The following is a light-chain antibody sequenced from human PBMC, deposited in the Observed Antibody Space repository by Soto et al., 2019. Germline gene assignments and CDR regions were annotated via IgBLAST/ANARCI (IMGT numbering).Light chain of an antibody. CDR2: ASS. V-gene: IGKV1-5*01. CDR1: QSISSW. CDR3: QQYTTYWT. J-gene: IGKJ1*01. Sequence: DIQMTQSPSTLSASVGDRVTITCRASQSISSWLAWYQQKPGKAPKLLIYASSSLQSGVPSRFSGSGSGTEFTLTISSLQSDDFATYYCQQYTTYWTFGQGTKVDI.